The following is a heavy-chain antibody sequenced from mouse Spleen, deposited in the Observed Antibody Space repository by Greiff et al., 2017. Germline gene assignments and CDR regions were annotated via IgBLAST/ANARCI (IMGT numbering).Heavy chain of an antibody. CDR2: ISSGSSTI. CDR1: GFTFSDYG. J-gene: IGHJ3*01. Sequence: EVKLMESGGGLVKPGGSLKLSCAASGFTFSDYGMHWVRQAPEKGLEWVAYISSGSSTIYYADTVKGRFTISRDNAKNTLFLQMTSLRSEDTAMYYCARPLDYYGSPSWFAYWGQGTLVTVSA. V-gene: IGHV5-17*01. D-gene: IGHD1-1*01. CDR3: ARPLDYYGSPSWFAY.